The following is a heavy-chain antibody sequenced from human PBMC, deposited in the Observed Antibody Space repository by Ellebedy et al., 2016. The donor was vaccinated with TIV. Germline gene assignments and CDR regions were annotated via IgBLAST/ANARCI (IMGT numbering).Heavy chain of an antibody. D-gene: IGHD3-16*01. J-gene: IGHJ4*01. CDR2: IYDSGRT. Sequence: SETLSLXCNVSGGSISGSSTSYYWGWIRQPPGKGLEWIGSIYDSGRTHYNPSLKSRVTISVDTSKNQFSLILSFVTAADTAVYYCARVYVLRGEPLLDFWGQGILVTVSS. CDR1: GGSISGSSTSYY. CDR3: ARVYVLRGEPLLDF. V-gene: IGHV4-39*07.